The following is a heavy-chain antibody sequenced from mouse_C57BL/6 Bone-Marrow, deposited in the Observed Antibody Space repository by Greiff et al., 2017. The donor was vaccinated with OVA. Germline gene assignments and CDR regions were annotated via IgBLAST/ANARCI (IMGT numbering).Heavy chain of an antibody. CDR1: GYTFTSYW. CDR2: IYPGSGST. D-gene: IGHD1-1*01. CDR3: ARLLTTVERDYFDY. J-gene: IGHJ2*01. Sequence: VQLQQPGAELVKPGASVKMSCKASGYTFTSYWITWVKQRPGPGLEWIGDIYPGSGSTNYNEKFKSKATLTVDTSSSTAYMQLSSLTSEDSAVYYCARLLTTVERDYFDYWGQGTTLTVSS. V-gene: IGHV1-55*01.